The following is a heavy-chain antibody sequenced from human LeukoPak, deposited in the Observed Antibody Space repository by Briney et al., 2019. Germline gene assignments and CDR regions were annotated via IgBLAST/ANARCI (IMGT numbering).Heavy chain of an antibody. CDR1: GGTFSSYA. J-gene: IGHJ4*02. V-gene: IGHV1-69*05. CDR3: ARESDYDSSGYPTVPFDY. CDR2: IIPIFGTA. D-gene: IGHD3-22*01. Sequence: GSSVKVSCKASGGTFSSYAISWVRQAPGQGLEWMGRIIPIFGTANYAQKFQGRVTITTDESTSTAYMELSSLRSEDTAVYYCARESDYDSSGYPTVPFDYWGQGTLVTVSS.